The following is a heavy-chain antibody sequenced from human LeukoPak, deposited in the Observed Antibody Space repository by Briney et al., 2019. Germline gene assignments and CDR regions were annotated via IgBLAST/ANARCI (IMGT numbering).Heavy chain of an antibody. CDR2: IYYSGST. Sequence: SETLSLTCTVYGGSISRSSYYWGWIRQPPGKGLEWIGSIYYSGSTYYNPSLKSRVTISVDTSKNQFSLKLSSVTAADTAVYYCARHYVCSSTSSLPFPDYWGQGTLVTVSS. J-gene: IGHJ4*02. V-gene: IGHV4-39*01. CDR1: GGSISRSSYY. D-gene: IGHD2-2*01. CDR3: ARHYVCSSTSSLPFPDY.